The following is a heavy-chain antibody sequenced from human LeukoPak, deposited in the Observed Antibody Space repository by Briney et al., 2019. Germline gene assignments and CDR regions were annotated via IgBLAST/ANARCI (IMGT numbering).Heavy chain of an antibody. V-gene: IGHV3-23*01. CDR2: ISGGGDKA. CDR3: VKDLALAGTGGGFDF. D-gene: IGHD6-19*01. CDR1: GFTFTTYA. Sequence: GGSLRLSCTASGFTFTTYAINWVRQAPGKGPEWVSGISGGGDKAFYADSVNGRFTISRDNSKNSVSLQMSSLRPDDAALYYCVKDLALAGTGGGFDFWGQGTRVAVSS. J-gene: IGHJ3*01.